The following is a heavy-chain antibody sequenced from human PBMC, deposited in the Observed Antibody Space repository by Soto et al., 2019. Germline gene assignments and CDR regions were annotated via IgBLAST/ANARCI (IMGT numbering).Heavy chain of an antibody. J-gene: IGHJ6*03. CDR3: AKGVYGGSYYYYYYYMDV. Sequence: GGSLRLSCAASGFTFDDYAMHWVRQAPGKGLEWVSGISWNSGSIGYADSVKGRFTISRDNAKNSLYLQMNSLRAEDTALYYCAKGVYGGSYYYYYYYMDVWGKGTTVTVSS. CDR1: GFTFDDYA. V-gene: IGHV3-9*01. D-gene: IGHD1-26*01. CDR2: ISWNSGSI.